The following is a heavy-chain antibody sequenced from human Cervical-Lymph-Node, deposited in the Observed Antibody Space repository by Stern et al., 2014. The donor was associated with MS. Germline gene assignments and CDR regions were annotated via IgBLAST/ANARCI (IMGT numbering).Heavy chain of an antibody. CDR2: IVVGSGNT. CDR1: GFTFTSSA. Sequence: HLVESGPEVKKPGTSVKVSCKASGFTFTSSAVQWVRQARGQRLEWIGWIVVGSGNTNYAQKFQERVTITRDMSTSTAYMELSSLRSEDTAVYYCAAERDYYDSSGDDAFDIWGQGTMVTVSS. V-gene: IGHV1-58*01. J-gene: IGHJ3*02. CDR3: AAERDYYDSSGDDAFDI. D-gene: IGHD3-22*01.